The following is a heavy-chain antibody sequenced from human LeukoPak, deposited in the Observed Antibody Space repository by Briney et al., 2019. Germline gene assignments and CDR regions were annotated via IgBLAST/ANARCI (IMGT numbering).Heavy chain of an antibody. CDR2: FDPEDGET. J-gene: IGHJ6*02. V-gene: IGHV1-24*01. Sequence: ASVKVSCKVSGYTLTELSMHWVRQAPGKGLEWMGGFDPEDGETIYAQKFQGRVTMTEDTSTDTAYMELSSLRSEDTAVYYCATAGRSKGVPYYYYGMDVWGQGTTVTVSS. CDR1: GYTLTELS. CDR3: ATAGRSKGVPYYYYGMDV. D-gene: IGHD2-15*01.